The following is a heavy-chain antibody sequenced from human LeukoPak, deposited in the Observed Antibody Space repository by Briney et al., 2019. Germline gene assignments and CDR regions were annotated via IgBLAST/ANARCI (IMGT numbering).Heavy chain of an antibody. CDR3: ARVGSRYCGGDCYSLDY. CDR1: GGSISSGGYY. V-gene: IGHV4-31*03. CDR2: IYYSGST. J-gene: IGHJ4*02. Sequence: SETLSLTCTVSGGSISSGGYYWSWIRQHPGKGLEWIGYIYYSGSTYYNPSLKSRVTISVDTSKNQFSLKLSSVTAADTAVYYCARVGSRYCGGDCYSLDYWGQGTLVTVS. D-gene: IGHD2-21*02.